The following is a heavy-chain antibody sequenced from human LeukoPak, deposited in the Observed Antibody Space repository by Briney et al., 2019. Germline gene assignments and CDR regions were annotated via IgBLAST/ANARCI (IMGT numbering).Heavy chain of an antibody. D-gene: IGHD3-10*01. V-gene: IGHV3-66*01. Sequence: GGSLRLSCAASGFTVSSNYMSWVRQAPGKGLEWVSVIYSGGSTYYADSVKGRFTISRDNSKNTLYLQMNSLRAEDTAVYYCARSRIWFGEPCFDYWGQGTLVTVSS. CDR2: IYSGGST. CDR3: ARSRIWFGEPCFDY. CDR1: GFTVSSNY. J-gene: IGHJ4*02.